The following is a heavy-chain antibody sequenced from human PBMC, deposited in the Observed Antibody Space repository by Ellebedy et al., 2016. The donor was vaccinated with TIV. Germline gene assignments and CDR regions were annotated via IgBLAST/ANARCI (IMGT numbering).Heavy chain of an antibody. D-gene: IGHD3-10*02. J-gene: IGHJ6*02. Sequence: AASVKVSCKASGYTFTRHGISWVRQAPGQGLEWLGWISAYTGNTNYPQTLQGRVTVSTDTSTDTAYMELRSLRSDDTAVYYCARDFEFMIYVNGGEYYHYALDVWGQGTTVTVAS. CDR3: ARDFEFMIYVNGGEYYHYALDV. CDR1: GYTFTRHG. CDR2: ISAYTGNT. V-gene: IGHV1-18*04.